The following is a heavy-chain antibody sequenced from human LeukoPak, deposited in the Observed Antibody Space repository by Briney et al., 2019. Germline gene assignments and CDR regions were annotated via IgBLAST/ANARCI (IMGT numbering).Heavy chain of an antibody. CDR3: ARVGYCSGGSCYSGRFDH. D-gene: IGHD2-15*01. Sequence: SETLSLTCTVSGGSISSSSYYWGWIRQPPGKGLEWSGSIYCSGSTYYNPSLKSRVSLSVVTSKNQFSLKLSSVTAADTAVYYFARVGYCSGGSCYSGRFDHWGQGTLVTVSS. CDR2: IYCSGST. CDR1: GGSISSSSYY. V-gene: IGHV4-39*01. J-gene: IGHJ5*02.